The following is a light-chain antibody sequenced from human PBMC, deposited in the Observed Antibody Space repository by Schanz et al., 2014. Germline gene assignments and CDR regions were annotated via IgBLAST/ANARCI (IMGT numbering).Light chain of an antibody. V-gene: IGLV2-14*03. CDR3: SSYTSSDNLV. CDR1: SSDVGGYNF. Sequence: QSALTQPASVSGSLGQSITISCTGTSSDVGGYNFVSWYQQHPAKAPKLIIYDVSNRPSGVSNRFSGSKSGNTASLTISGLQPEDEADYYCSSYTSSDNLVFGGGTKLTVL. J-gene: IGLJ3*02. CDR2: DVS.